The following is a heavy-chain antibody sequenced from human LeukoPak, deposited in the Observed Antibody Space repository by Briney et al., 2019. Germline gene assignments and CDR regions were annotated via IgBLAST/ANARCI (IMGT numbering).Heavy chain of an antibody. CDR3: ARDSYGHDY. V-gene: IGHV3-48*01. J-gene: IGHJ4*02. D-gene: IGHD5-18*01. Sequence: RPGGSLRLSCAASGFTLSSYSMNWVLQAPGKGLEWVSYISSSSSTIYYADSVKGRFTISRDNAKNSLYLQMNGLRAEDTAVYYCARDSYGHDYWGQGTLVTVSS. CDR1: GFTLSSYS. CDR2: ISSSSSTI.